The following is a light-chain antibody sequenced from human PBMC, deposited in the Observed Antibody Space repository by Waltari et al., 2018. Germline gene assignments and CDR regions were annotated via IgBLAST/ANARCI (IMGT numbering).Light chain of an antibody. V-gene: IGLV2-11*01. J-gene: IGLJ3*02. Sequence: QSALTQPRSVSGSPGQSVTISCTGTSSDVGANNFVSWYQHPPDKAPKLIIYDNNKRPSGVPDRFSGSKSGNTASLTISGLQAEDEADYYCCSCVGRNIYWVFGGGTKLTVL. CDR1: SSDVGANNF. CDR2: DNN. CDR3: CSCVGRNIYWV.